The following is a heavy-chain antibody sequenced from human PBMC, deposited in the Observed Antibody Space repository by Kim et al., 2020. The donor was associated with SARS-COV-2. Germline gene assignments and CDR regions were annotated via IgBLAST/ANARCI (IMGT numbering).Heavy chain of an antibody. Sequence: GESLKISCKGSGYSFTSYWIGWVRQMPGKGLEWMGIIYPGDSDTRYSPSFQGQVTISADKSISTAYLQWSSLKASDTAMYYCARLLLYYYDSSGYPEYYFDYWGQGTLVTVSS. D-gene: IGHD3-22*01. J-gene: IGHJ4*02. CDR2: IYPGDSDT. V-gene: IGHV5-51*01. CDR1: GYSFTSYW. CDR3: ARLLLYYYDSSGYPEYYFDY.